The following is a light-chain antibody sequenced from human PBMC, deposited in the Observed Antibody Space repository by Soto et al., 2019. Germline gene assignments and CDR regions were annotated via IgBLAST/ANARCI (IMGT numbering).Light chain of an antibody. V-gene: IGKV3-11*01. CDR1: QSLSPY. Sequence: EIVLTQSPATLSLSPGESATLACRASQSLSPYLAWYQQKPCHAPRLLIYSASNRAPGIPARFSGSGSGTDFTLIISRLEPEDVAVYYCQQSGTFGPGTKVDIK. CDR2: SAS. J-gene: IGKJ3*01. CDR3: QQSGT.